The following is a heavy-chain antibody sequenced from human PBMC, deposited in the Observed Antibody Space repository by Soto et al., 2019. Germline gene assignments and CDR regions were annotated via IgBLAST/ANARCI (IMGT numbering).Heavy chain of an antibody. V-gene: IGHV3-30-3*01. Sequence: PGGSLGLCCAACGFTFITYAMHGVRQAPGKGLEWVAVIASDGSNKYYADSVKGRFTVSRDNSKNTLYLQMNSLRAEDTAVYYCARSLSSGWSFFDYWGQGTLVTVSS. CDR1: GFTFITYA. CDR3: ARSLSSGWSFFDY. J-gene: IGHJ4*02. D-gene: IGHD6-19*01. CDR2: IASDGSNK.